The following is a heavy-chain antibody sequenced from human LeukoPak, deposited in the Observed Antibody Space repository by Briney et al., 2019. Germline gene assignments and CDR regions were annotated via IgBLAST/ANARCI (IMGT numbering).Heavy chain of an antibody. CDR2: ISSSSSYI. J-gene: IGHJ4*02. D-gene: IGHD5-18*01. Sequence: GGSLRLFCAASGFTFSSYSMNWVRQAPGKGLEWVSSISSSSSYIYYADSVKGRFTISRDNAKNSVYLQMNSLRAEDTAVYYCAGDTAMAPRVAYWGQGTLVTVSS. CDR3: AGDTAMAPRVAY. CDR1: GFTFSSYS. V-gene: IGHV3-21*01.